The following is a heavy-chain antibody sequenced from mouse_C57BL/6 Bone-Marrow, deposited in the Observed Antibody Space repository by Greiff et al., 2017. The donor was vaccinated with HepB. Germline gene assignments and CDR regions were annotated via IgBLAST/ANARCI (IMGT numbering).Heavy chain of an antibody. J-gene: IGHJ4*01. Sequence: VKLQQSGPELVKPGASVKISCKASGYAFSSSWMNWVKQRPGKGLEWIGRIYPGDGDTNYNGKFKGKATLTADKSSSTAYMQLSSLTSEDSAVYFCEGLSRAMDYWGQGTSVTVSS. CDR1: GYAFSSSW. CDR2: IYPGDGDT. D-gene: IGHD1-1*02. V-gene: IGHV1-82*01. CDR3: EGLSRAMDY.